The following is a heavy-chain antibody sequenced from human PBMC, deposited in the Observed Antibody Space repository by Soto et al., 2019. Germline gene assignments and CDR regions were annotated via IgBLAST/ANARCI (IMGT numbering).Heavy chain of an antibody. Sequence: QVHLQESGPGLVKPSQTLSLTCTVSGDSINSGGYYWSWIRQHPGKGLEWIGYIYYSGSTYYNPSLKSRVTISVDTSRNQFSLKLSSVTAADTAVYYCARGGAYNYGVDYWGQGNLVTVSS. V-gene: IGHV4-31*03. CDR1: GDSINSGGYY. CDR3: ARGGAYNYGVDY. D-gene: IGHD5-12*01. CDR2: IYYSGST. J-gene: IGHJ4*02.